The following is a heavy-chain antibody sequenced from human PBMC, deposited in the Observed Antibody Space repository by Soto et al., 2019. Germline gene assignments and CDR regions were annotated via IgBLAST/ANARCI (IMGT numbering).Heavy chain of an antibody. CDR2: ISSSSSYI. CDR1: GFTFISYS. Sequence: PGWSLRLSCASSGFTFISYSMNWVRQAPGKGLEWVSSISSSSSYIYYADSVKGRFTISRDNAKNSLYLQMNSLRAEDTAVYYCARDLPYPHQLWGQGTLVTVSS. V-gene: IGHV3-21*01. D-gene: IGHD1-1*01. J-gene: IGHJ4*02. CDR3: ARDLPYPHQL.